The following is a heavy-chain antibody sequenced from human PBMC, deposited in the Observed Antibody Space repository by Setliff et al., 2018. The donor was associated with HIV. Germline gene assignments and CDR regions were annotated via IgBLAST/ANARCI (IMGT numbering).Heavy chain of an antibody. D-gene: IGHD6-6*01. CDR3: AKYSSSWSYYSYYMNV. Sequence: PGGSLRLSCAASGFTLSPYGMHRVRQAPGKGLEWVAVIWYDGSNKYYAESEKGRFTISRDNSKNTVYRQMNSLRAEDTAVYYCAKYSSSWSYYSYYMNVWGKGTTVTVSS. CDR1: GFTLSPYG. CDR2: IWYDGSNK. J-gene: IGHJ6*03. V-gene: IGHV3-33*06.